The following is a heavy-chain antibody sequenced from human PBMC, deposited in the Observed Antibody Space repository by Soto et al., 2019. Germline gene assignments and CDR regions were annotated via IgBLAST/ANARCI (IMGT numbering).Heavy chain of an antibody. D-gene: IGHD3-10*01. J-gene: IGHJ5*02. CDR1: GGSISSGGYY. CDR3: ARGHPNNDRGFGELPNNWFDP. Sequence: QVQLQESGPGLVKPSQTLSLTCTVSGGSISSGGYYWSWIRQHPGKGLEWIGYIYYSGSTYYNPSLTGRVTLSVYTSKNPFSLKLSSVTAADKAVSYCARGHPNNDRGFGELPNNWFDPWGQGTLVTVSS. V-gene: IGHV4-31*03. CDR2: IYYSGST.